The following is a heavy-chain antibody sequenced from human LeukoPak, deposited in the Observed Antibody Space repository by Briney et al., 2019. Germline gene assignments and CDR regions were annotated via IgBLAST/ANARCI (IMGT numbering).Heavy chain of an antibody. D-gene: IGHD2-2*01. CDR3: WGSTSFYYYYYMDV. CDR2: ISSSSSYI. Sequence: GGSLRLSCVASGFTFSSYWMTWVRQAPGKGLEWVSSISSSSSYIYYADSVKGRFTISRDNAKNSLYLQMNSLRAEDTAVYYCWGSTSFYYYYYMDVWGKGTTVTVSS. J-gene: IGHJ6*03. CDR1: GFTFSSYW. V-gene: IGHV3-21*01.